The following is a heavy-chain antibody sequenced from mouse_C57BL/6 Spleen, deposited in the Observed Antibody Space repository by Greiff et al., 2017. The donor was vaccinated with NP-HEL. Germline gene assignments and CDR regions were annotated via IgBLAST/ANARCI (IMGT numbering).Heavy chain of an antibody. J-gene: IGHJ4*01. CDR2: IRNKANGYTT. V-gene: IGHV7-3*01. CDR3: ARGGYDYDYAMDY. CDR1: GFTFTDYY. D-gene: IGHD2-4*01. Sequence: EVKLVESGGGLVQPGGSLSLSCAASGFTFTDYYMSWVRQPPGKALEWLGFIRNKANGYTTEYSASVKGRFTISRDNSQSILYLQMNALRAEDSATYYCARGGYDYDYAMDYWGQGTSVTVAS.